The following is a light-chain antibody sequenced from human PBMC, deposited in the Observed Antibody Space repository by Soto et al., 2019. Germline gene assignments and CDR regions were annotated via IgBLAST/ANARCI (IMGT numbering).Light chain of an antibody. Sequence: EKVLTQSPGTLSLYQGERATLSCRASQSVSSSYLAWYQQKPGQAPRLLIYAASTRATGVPARFSGSGSETEFTLTIAILQSEDFAVYYCQEYNLWPLSFGVGTKVDIK. V-gene: IGKV3-15*01. CDR1: QSVSSSY. J-gene: IGKJ4*01. CDR3: QEYNLWPLS. CDR2: AAS.